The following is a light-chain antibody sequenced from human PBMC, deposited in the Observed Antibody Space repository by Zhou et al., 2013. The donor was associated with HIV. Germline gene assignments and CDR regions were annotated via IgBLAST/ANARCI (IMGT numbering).Light chain of an antibody. J-gene: IGKJ4*01. CDR1: QSVSTSY. Sequence: EVLMTQSPVTLSVSPGGRATLSCRASQSVSTSYLAWYQQKPGQAPRLLIYGASSRATGIPDRFSGSGSGTDFTLTISRLEPEDFAVYYCQQYGSSQGLTFGGGTKVEIK. CDR3: QQYGSSQGLT. CDR2: GAS. V-gene: IGKV3-20*01.